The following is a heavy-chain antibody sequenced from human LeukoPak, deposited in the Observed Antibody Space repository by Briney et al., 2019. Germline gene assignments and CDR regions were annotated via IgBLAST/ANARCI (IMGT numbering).Heavy chain of an antibody. V-gene: IGHV6-1*01. CDR2: TYYRTRWYN. D-gene: IGHD6-13*01. Sequence: SQTLSLTCAISGDSVSSSSAAWNWIRQSPSRGLEWLGRTYYRTRWYNDYAVSMKSRITINPDTSKNQFSLQLNSLTPEDTAVYYCARDFPSTSWYAMNWFDPWAREPWSPSPQ. CDR3: ARDFPSTSWYAMNWFDP. CDR1: GDSVSSSSAA. J-gene: IGHJ5*02.